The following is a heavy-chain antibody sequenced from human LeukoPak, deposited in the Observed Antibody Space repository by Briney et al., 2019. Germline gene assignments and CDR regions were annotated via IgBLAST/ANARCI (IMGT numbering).Heavy chain of an antibody. V-gene: IGHV4-38-2*02. CDR2: ISHSGST. CDR1: DYSISSGFY. CDR3: ARDLSSGTHDY. J-gene: IGHJ4*02. Sequence: SETLSLTCAVSDYSISSGFYWGWIRQPPGKGLEWIGSISHSGSTYYNPSLKSRVTISVYTSNNQFSLNLWSVTAADTAVYYCARDLSSGTHDYCGQGTLVTVSS. D-gene: IGHD3-3*01.